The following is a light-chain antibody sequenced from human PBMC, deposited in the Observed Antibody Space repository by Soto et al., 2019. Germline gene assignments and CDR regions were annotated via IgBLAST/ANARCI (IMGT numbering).Light chain of an antibody. CDR2: ATS. CDR3: QQFNSYPRT. Sequence: DIQMTQSPSSLSASVGDRVTITCRASQGINHYLAWFQQKPGKVPKLLIYATSTLQSGVPSRFSGSGFGTDFTLTISSLQPEDFATYYCQQFNSYPRTFGQGTKVDI. CDR1: QGINHY. J-gene: IGKJ1*01. V-gene: IGKV1-27*01.